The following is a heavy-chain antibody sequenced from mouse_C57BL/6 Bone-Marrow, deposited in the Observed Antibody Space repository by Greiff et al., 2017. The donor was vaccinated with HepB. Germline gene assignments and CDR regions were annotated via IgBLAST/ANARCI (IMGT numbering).Heavy chain of an antibody. CDR1: GYTFTSYW. J-gene: IGHJ1*03. D-gene: IGHD3-3*01. CDR3: RDGTYFDV. V-gene: IGHV1-55*01. CDR2: IYPGSGST. Sequence: QVQLQQPGAELVKPGASVKMSCKASGYTFTSYWITWVKQRPGQGLEWIGDIYPGSGSTNYNEKFKSKATLTVDKSSSTAYMQLSSLTSEDSAVYYCRDGTYFDVWGTGTTVTVSS.